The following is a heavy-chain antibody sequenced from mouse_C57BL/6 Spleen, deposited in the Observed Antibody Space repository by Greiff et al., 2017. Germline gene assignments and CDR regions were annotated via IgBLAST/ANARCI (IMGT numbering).Heavy chain of an antibody. Sequence: DVQLQESGPGLVKPSQSLSLTCSVTGYSITSGYYWNWIRQFPGNKLEWMGYISYDGSNNYNPSLKNRISITRDTSKNQFFLKLNSVTTEDTATYYCARDHGYVLMDYWGQGTSVTVSS. J-gene: IGHJ4*01. D-gene: IGHD2-2*01. CDR2: ISYDGSN. CDR3: ARDHGYVLMDY. CDR1: GYSITSGYY. V-gene: IGHV3-6*01.